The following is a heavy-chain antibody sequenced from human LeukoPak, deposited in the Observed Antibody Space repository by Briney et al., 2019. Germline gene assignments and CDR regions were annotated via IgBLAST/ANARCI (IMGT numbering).Heavy chain of an antibody. CDR2: IKPDGRDT. CDR1: GFTFSSYS. J-gene: IGHJ4*02. V-gene: IGHV3-7*01. CDR3: ARVGDSSGYYLFDY. D-gene: IGHD3-22*01. Sequence: GGSLRLSCAASGFTFSSYSMSWVRQAPGKGLEWVATIKPDGRDTYYVDSVKGRFTISRDNSKNTLYLQMNSLRAEDTAVYYCARVGDSSGYYLFDYWGQGTLVTVSS.